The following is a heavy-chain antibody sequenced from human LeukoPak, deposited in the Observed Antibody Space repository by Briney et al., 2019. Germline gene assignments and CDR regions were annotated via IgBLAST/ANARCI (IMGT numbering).Heavy chain of an antibody. Sequence: SETLSLTCAVYGGSFSGYYWSWIRQPPGKGLEWIGEINHSGSTNYNPSLKSRVTISVDTSKNQFSLKLSSVTAADTAVYYCARGTRAIVVVPAARLYYYGMDVWGQGTTVTVSS. D-gene: IGHD2-2*01. V-gene: IGHV4-34*01. CDR1: GGSFSGYY. CDR2: INHSGST. J-gene: IGHJ6*02. CDR3: ARGTRAIVVVPAARLYYYGMDV.